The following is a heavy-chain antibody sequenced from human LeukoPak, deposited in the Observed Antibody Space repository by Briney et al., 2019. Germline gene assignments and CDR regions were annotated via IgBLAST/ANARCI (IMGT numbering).Heavy chain of an antibody. Sequence: PGGSLRLSCAASGFTVSSNYTGWVRQAPGKGLEYVSVIYSGGNTYYAGSVKGRFTISRDNSKNTVYLQMNSLRAEDTAVFYCARLVATTGRLYFDYWGQGTLVTVSS. J-gene: IGHJ4*02. CDR1: GFTVSSNY. CDR2: IYSGGNT. V-gene: IGHV3-53*01. D-gene: IGHD1-1*01. CDR3: ARLVATTGRLYFDY.